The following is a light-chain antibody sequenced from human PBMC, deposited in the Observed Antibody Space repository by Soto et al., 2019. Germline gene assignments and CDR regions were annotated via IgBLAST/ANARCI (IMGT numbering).Light chain of an antibody. CDR1: QSVGNN. Sequence: EIVMTQSPATLSVSPGERATLSCRASQSVGNNLAWYQQRPGQAPRLLIHGASTRASGVPARFSGSGSGTDFTLTISSLQSEDVAVYYCQQYTDSPITFGTGAKVDLK. V-gene: IGKV3-15*01. J-gene: IGKJ3*01. CDR3: QQYTDSPIT. CDR2: GAS.